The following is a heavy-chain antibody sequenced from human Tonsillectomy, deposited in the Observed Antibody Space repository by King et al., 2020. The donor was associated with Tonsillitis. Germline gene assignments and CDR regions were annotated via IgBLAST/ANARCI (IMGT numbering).Heavy chain of an antibody. V-gene: IGHV3-9*01. CDR3: AKDKGGGIVIPAAIDY. Sequence: VQLVESGGGLVQPGRSLRLSCAASGFSFDDYAMHWVRQAPGKGLEWVSGIRWNRGSIGYGDSVKGRCTISRDNAKNSLYLQKNSLRTEETALYYCAKDKGGGIVIPAAIDYWGQGTLVTVSS. D-gene: IGHD3-16*02. J-gene: IGHJ4*02. CDR2: IRWNRGSI. CDR1: GFSFDDYA.